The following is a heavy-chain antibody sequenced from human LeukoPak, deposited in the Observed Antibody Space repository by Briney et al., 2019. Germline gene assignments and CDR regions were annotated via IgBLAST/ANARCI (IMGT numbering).Heavy chain of an antibody. D-gene: IGHD3-10*01. V-gene: IGHV3-30-3*01. CDR1: GFTFSSYA. Sequence: GGSLRLSCAASGFTFSSYAMHWVRQAPGKGLEWVAVISYDGSNKYYADSVKGRFTISRDNSKNTLYLQMNSLRAEDTAVYYCARSAFRDYYYGMDVWGQGTTVTVSS. CDR3: ARSAFRDYYYGMDV. CDR2: ISYDGSNK. J-gene: IGHJ6*02.